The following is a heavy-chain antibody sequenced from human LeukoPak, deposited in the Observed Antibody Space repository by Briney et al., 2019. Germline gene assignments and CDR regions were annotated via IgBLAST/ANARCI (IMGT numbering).Heavy chain of an antibody. CDR1: GGSIRSHY. CDR2: IYYSGST. V-gene: IGHV4-59*11. D-gene: IGHD6-19*01. CDR3: ARVYQSVTSGWYYADY. Sequence: SETLSLTCTVSGGSIRSHYWSWIRQPPGKGLEWIGYIYYSGSTNYNPSLKSRVTISVDTSKNQFSLKLSSVTAADTAVYYRARVYQSVTSGWYYADYWGQGTLVTVSS. J-gene: IGHJ4*02.